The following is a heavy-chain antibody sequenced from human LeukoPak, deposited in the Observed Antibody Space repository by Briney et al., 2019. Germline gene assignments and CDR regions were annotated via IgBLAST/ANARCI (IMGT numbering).Heavy chain of an antibody. Sequence: GGSLRLSCAAPGFIFSSYWMSWVRQAPGKGLEWVANIKQDGSEKHYVDSVKGRLTISRDNAKNLLYLQMNSLRVEDTAVYYCAGGPGFLIDCWGQGTLVTVSS. V-gene: IGHV3-7*01. CDR3: AGGPGFLIDC. D-gene: IGHD3-3*01. CDR2: IKQDGSEK. J-gene: IGHJ4*02. CDR1: GFIFSSYW.